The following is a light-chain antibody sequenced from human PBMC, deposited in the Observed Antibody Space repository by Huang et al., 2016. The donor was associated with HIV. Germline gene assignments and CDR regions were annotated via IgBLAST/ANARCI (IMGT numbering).Light chain of an antibody. V-gene: IGKV3-15*01. CDR1: QSVSSN. Sequence: IVMTQSPATLSVSPGERATLSCRASQSVSSNLAWYQQKPGQAPRLLIYGASTRATGIPARFSSSEAGTEFTLTISSLQSEDFALYYCQQYNNWPRTFGQGTKVEIK. CDR3: QQYNNWPRT. CDR2: GAS. J-gene: IGKJ1*01.